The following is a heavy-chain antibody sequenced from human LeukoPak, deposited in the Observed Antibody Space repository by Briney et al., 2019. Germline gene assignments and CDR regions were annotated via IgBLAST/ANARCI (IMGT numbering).Heavy chain of an antibody. Sequence: SETLSLTCTVSGGSISSYYWSWIRQPPGKGLEWIGYIYYSGSTNYNPSLKSRVTISVDTSKNQFSLKLSSVTAADTAVYYCARGAPNDWVYYYYGMDVWGQGTTVTVSS. V-gene: IGHV4-59*01. D-gene: IGHD1-1*01. CDR3: ARGAPNDWVYYYYGMDV. J-gene: IGHJ6*02. CDR1: GGSISSYY. CDR2: IYYSGST.